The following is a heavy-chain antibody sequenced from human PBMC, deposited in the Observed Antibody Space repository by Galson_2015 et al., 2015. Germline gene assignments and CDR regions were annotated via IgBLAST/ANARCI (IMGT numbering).Heavy chain of an antibody. CDR1: GFTFRDYS. CDR2: ISNGGSTI. V-gene: IGHV3-48*02. Sequence: SLRLSCAASGFTFRDYSMNWVRQAPGKGLEWISYISNGGSTIYSADSVKGRFTISRDNAKNSLYLQMNSLRDEDTAVYYCARDGPGVLRFLDVWGKGTTVTVSS. CDR3: ARDGPGVLRFLDV. J-gene: IGHJ6*04. D-gene: IGHD3-3*01.